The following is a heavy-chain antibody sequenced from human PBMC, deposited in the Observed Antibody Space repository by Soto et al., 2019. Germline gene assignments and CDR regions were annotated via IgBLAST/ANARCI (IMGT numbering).Heavy chain of an antibody. Sequence: LRLSCAGSGFTFRTHTLVWVRQAPGKGLEWVSSISSGGTYLEYAHSVKGRFAISRDDAKDSVFLQMNSLKTDDTAVYYCVKGGEDITSPYGMDVWGQGTTVTVSS. D-gene: IGHD3-16*01. J-gene: IGHJ6*02. CDR1: GFTFRTHT. CDR3: VKGGEDITSPYGMDV. CDR2: ISSGGTYL. V-gene: IGHV3-21*06.